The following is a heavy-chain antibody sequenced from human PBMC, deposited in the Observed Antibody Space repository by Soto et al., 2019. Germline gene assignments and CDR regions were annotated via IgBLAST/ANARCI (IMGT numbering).Heavy chain of an antibody. Sequence: PGGSLRLSCAASGITFIAGAMSWVRQAPGKGLEWVSAISGSGATTYYADSVKGRLTISRDKSKNTLYLQMNSLRAEDTALYYCAKSFSSNWYDYFDYWGQGSLVTVSS. CDR2: ISGSGATT. D-gene: IGHD6-13*01. CDR1: GITFIAGA. V-gene: IGHV3-23*01. J-gene: IGHJ4*02. CDR3: AKSFSSNWYDYFDY.